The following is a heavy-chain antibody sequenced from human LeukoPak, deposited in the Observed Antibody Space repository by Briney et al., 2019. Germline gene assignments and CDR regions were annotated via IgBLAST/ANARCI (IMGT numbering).Heavy chain of an antibody. J-gene: IGHJ4*02. CDR2: INHSGST. Sequence: SETLSLTCAVYGGSFSGYYWSWIRQPPGKGLEWNGEINHSGSTNYNPSLKSRVTISVDTSKNQFSLKLSSVTAADTAVYYCARGLMRSGYNYWGQGTLVTVSS. CDR1: GGSFSGYY. D-gene: IGHD3-22*01. V-gene: IGHV4-34*01. CDR3: ARGLMRSGYNY.